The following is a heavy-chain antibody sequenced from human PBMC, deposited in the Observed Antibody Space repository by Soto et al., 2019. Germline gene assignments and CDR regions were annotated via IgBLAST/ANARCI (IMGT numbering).Heavy chain of an antibody. V-gene: IGHV3-30*18. CDR1: GFTFSSYG. Sequence: QVQLVESGGGVVQPGRSLRLSCAASGFTFSSYGMHWVRQAPGKGLEWVAVISYDGSNKYYADSVKGRFTISRDNSKNTLYLQMNSLRAEDTDVYYCAKDKPRDFDYWGQGTLVTVSS. CDR3: AKDKPRDFDY. J-gene: IGHJ4*02. CDR2: ISYDGSNK.